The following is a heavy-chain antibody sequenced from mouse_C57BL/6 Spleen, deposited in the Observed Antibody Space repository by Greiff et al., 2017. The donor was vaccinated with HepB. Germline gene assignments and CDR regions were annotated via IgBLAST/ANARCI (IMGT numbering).Heavy chain of an antibody. J-gene: IGHJ1*03. V-gene: IGHV1-82*01. D-gene: IGHD2-3*01. CDR3: ARSEGYDGYYKGYWYFDV. Sequence: QVQLQQSGPELVKPGASVKISCKASGYAFSSSWMNWVKQRPGKGLEWIGRIYPGDGDTNYNGKFKGKATLTADKSSSTAYMQLSSLTSEDSAVYFCARSEGYDGYYKGYWYFDVWGTGTTVTVSS. CDR1: GYAFSSSW. CDR2: IYPGDGDT.